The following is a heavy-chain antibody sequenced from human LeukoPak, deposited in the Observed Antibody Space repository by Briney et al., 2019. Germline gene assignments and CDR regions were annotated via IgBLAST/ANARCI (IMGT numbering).Heavy chain of an antibody. Sequence: PGGSLRLSCATSGFTFSNAWMNWVRQAPGKGLEWVSTISGRGVSTYYADSVKGRFTISRDISRSTLYLQLNSLRAEDTAVYYCALAPGITAAYFDYWGQGTLVTVS. CDR2: ISGRGVST. V-gene: IGHV3-23*01. D-gene: IGHD6-13*01. CDR1: GFTFSNAW. J-gene: IGHJ4*02. CDR3: ALAPGITAAYFDY.